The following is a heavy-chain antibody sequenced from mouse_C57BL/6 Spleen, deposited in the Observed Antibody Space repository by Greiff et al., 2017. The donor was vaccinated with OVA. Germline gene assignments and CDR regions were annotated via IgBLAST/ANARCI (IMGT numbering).Heavy chain of an antibody. CDR1: GYTFTDYY. V-gene: IGHV1-26*01. Sequence: EVQLQQSGPELVKPGASVKISCTASGYTFTDYYMNWVKQSHGKSLEWIGDINPNNGGTSYNQKLKGKATLTVDKSSSTAYMELRSLTSEDSAVYYCARWGYYGRDWYFDVWGTGTTVTVSS. J-gene: IGHJ1*03. CDR2: INPNNGGT. CDR3: ARWGYYGRDWYFDV. D-gene: IGHD1-1*01.